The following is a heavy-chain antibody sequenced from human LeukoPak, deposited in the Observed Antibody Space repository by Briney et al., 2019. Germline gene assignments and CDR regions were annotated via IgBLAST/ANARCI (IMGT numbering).Heavy chain of an antibody. J-gene: IGHJ6*03. CDR2: IYYSGST. Sequence: SETLSLTCTVSGGSISNYYWSWIRQPPGKGLEWIGYIYYSGSTNYNPSLKSRVTISLDTSKNQFSLKLSSVTAADTAVYYCARTTEGGYSYGYFYYYYMDVWGKGTTVTISS. D-gene: IGHD5-18*01. CDR3: ARTTEGGYSYGYFYYYYMDV. CDR1: GGSISNYY. V-gene: IGHV4-59*01.